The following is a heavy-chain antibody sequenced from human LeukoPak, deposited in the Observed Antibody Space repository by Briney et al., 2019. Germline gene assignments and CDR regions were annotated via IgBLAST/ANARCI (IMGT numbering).Heavy chain of an antibody. Sequence: GESLKISCKGSGYSFTNYWIGWVRQMPGKGLEWMGIIYPGDSDTRYSPSFQGQVTISADKAISTAYLQWGSLKASDTAMYYCARSQGYCSGGSCLQGDWFDPWGQGTLVTVSS. D-gene: IGHD2-15*01. J-gene: IGHJ5*02. V-gene: IGHV5-51*01. CDR3: ARSQGYCSGGSCLQGDWFDP. CDR1: GYSFTNYW. CDR2: IYPGDSDT.